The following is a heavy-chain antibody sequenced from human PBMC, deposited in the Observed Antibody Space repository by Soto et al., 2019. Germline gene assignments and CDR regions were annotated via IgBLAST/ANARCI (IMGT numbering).Heavy chain of an antibody. Sequence: QMQLVQSGPEVKKPGTSVKVSCKASGFTFTSSAVQWVRQARGQRLEWIGWIVVGSGNTNYAQKFQERGTITRDMSTSTAYMELSSLRSEDPAVYYCAATDYGDGGWFDPWGQGTLVTVSS. D-gene: IGHD4-17*01. CDR2: IVVGSGNT. CDR1: GFTFTSSA. V-gene: IGHV1-58*01. CDR3: AATDYGDGGWFDP. J-gene: IGHJ5*02.